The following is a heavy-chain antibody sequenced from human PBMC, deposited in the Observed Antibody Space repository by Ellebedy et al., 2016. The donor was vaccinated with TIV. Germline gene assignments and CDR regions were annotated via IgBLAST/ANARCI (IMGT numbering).Heavy chain of an antibody. CDR3: TTLGSGRDGMDV. V-gene: IGHV3-15*07. CDR1: GFTFSNAW. CDR2: IKSKSDGGTT. Sequence: GESLKISCAASGFTFSNAWMNWVRQAPGRGLEWVGRIKSKSDGGTTDYAAPVKGRFTISRDDSKNTLYMEINSLKAEDTGVYYCTTLGSGRDGMDVWGQGTTVTASS. D-gene: IGHD3-10*01. J-gene: IGHJ6*02.